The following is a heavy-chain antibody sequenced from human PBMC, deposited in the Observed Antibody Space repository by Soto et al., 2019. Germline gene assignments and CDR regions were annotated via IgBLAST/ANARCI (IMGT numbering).Heavy chain of an antibody. V-gene: IGHV3-48*02. D-gene: IGHD3-10*01. J-gene: IGHJ4*01. CDR1: GFTFSSYS. CDR3: ARVRHYGAGTYYTD. Sequence: GGSLRLSCAASGFTFSSYSMNWVRQAPGKGLEWVSSISSDSTTIYYADSVKGRFTISRDNARDSLYLQMNSLRDEDTAVYYCARVRHYGAGTYYTDWGHGTLVTVSS. CDR2: ISSDSTTI.